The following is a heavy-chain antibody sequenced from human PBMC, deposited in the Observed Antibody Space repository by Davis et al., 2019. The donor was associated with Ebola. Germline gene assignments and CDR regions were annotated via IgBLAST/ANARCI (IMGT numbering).Heavy chain of an antibody. CDR1: GFTFDDYA. CDR3: AKDNTYSSGNARDY. Sequence: SLKISCAASGFTFDDYAMHWVRQAPGKGLEWVSGISWNSGSIGYADSVKGRFTISRDNAKKSLYLQMNSLRAEDTALYYCAKDNTYSSGNARDYWGQGTLVTVSS. V-gene: IGHV3-9*01. D-gene: IGHD6-19*01. J-gene: IGHJ4*02. CDR2: ISWNSGSI.